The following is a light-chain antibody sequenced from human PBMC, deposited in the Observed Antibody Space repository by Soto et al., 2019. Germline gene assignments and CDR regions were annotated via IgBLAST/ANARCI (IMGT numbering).Light chain of an antibody. CDR1: SSNIGRNY. V-gene: IGLV1-47*01. Sequence: QSVLTQTPSVSGTPGQRVTISCSGSSSNIGRNYVYWYHQFPGTAPKLLIFRDIERPSGVPDRFSGSKSGTSASLAISGLRSGDEADYHCATWDDSLGGPVFGGGTKLTVL. J-gene: IGLJ2*01. CDR3: ATWDDSLGGPV. CDR2: RDI.